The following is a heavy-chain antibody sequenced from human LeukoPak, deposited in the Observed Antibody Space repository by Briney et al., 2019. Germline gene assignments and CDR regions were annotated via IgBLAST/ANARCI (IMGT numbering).Heavy chain of an antibody. Sequence: GGSLTLFCAASGFTFSGVYMSWIRQAPGKGLEWVSCIGSSSTYTNYADSVKGRFTISRDNAKNSLYQQMDGLRAEDTAVYYCARDREAVAAAWFDYWGQGTLVTVSS. V-gene: IGHV3-11*05. D-gene: IGHD6-19*01. CDR2: IGSSSTYT. CDR1: GFTFSGVY. J-gene: IGHJ4*02. CDR3: ARDREAVAAAWFDY.